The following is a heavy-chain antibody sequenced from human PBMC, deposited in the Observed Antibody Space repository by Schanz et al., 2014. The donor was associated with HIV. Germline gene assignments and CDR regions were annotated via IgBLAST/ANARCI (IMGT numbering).Heavy chain of an antibody. Sequence: QVLLQASGPRLMKPSETVSLTCTVSSGSIRPYHWHWIRQSAGKRLEWIGRVSGSGSTDHNPSLRSRVTMSVDTSKNQFSLKLRSVTAADTAVYFCASYDSSGYYKGPFDFWGQGTPVTVSS. CDR3: ASYDSSGYYKGPFDF. CDR2: VSGSGST. D-gene: IGHD3-22*01. CDR1: SGSIRPYH. J-gene: IGHJ4*02. V-gene: IGHV4-4*07.